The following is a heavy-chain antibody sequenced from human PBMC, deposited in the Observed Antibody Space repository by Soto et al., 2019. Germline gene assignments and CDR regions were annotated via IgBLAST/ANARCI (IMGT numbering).Heavy chain of an antibody. CDR3: ARRHYYDSNGYYS. V-gene: IGHV1-69*13. CDR1: GGTLSRYA. CDR2: IIPIFGTA. D-gene: IGHD3-22*01. J-gene: IGHJ4*02. Sequence: ASVKVACEVSGGTLSRYANSWEPQAPGQGLEWMGGIIPIFGTANYAQKFQGRVTTTADESTSTADMELSSLRSEDTAVYYCARRHYYDSNGYYSWGPGTLVTVAS.